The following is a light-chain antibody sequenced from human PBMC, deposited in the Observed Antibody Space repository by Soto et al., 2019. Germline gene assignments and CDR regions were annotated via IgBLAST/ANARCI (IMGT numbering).Light chain of an antibody. CDR2: GAS. CDR3: QQYGSSPPFT. Sequence: EIVLTQSPGTLSLSPGERATLSCRASQSVSSSYLAWYQQKPGQAPRLLIYGASSRATGIPDRFSGSGSGPDFTLTISRLEPEDFAVYYCQQYGSSPPFTFVGGTKVEIK. J-gene: IGKJ4*01. CDR1: QSVSSSY. V-gene: IGKV3-20*01.